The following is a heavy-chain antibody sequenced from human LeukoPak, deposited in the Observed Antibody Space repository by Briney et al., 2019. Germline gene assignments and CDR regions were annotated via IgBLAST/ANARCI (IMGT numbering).Heavy chain of an antibody. V-gene: IGHV4-34*01. J-gene: IGHJ5*02. CDR3: ARRGYSYGFRYNWFDP. Sequence: SETLSLTCAVYGGSFSGYYWSWIRQPPGKGLEWIGEINHSGSTNYNPSLKSRVTISVDTSKNQFSLKLSSVTAADTAEYYCARRGYSYGFRYNWFDPWGQGTLVTVSS. D-gene: IGHD5-18*01. CDR2: INHSGST. CDR1: GGSFSGYY.